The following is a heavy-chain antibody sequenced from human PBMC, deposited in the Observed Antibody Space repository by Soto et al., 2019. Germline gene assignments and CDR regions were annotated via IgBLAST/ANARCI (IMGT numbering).Heavy chain of an antibody. Sequence: GGSLRLSCAGSGFTLSSYSMNWVRQAPGKGLEWVSSISTSSSYIYYADSLKGRFTISRDNAKNSLYLQMNSLRAEDTAVYYCATDRCSGYACSSFQVWGRGTLVTVSP. V-gene: IGHV3-21*01. J-gene: IGHJ4*02. CDR3: ATDRCSGYACSSFQV. CDR1: GFTLSSYS. CDR2: ISTSSSYI. D-gene: IGHD3-22*01.